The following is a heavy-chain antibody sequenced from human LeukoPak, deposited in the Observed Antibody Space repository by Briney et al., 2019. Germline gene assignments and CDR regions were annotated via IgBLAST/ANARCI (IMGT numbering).Heavy chain of an antibody. V-gene: IGHV3-7*01. D-gene: IGHD6-19*01. CDR3: ARGSSTNWFDP. J-gene: IGHJ5*02. CDR1: GFAFRTYW. Sequence: GGSLRLSCAASGFAFRTYWMSWVRQAPGKGLEWVANIKEDGSQIDYVDSVRGRLTIFRDNAKNSLFLQMNSLRAEDTAVYYCARGSSTNWFDPWGQGTLVSVSS. CDR2: IKEDGSQI.